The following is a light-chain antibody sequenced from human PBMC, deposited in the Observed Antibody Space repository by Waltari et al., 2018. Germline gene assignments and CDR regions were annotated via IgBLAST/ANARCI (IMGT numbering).Light chain of an antibody. J-gene: IGKJ1*01. CDR2: DAS. CDR1: QSVGSS. CDR3: HQYKNWPRT. V-gene: IGKV3-11*01. Sequence: EIVLTQSPVTLSLAPGERATLSCWASQSVGSSLAWYQQKPGQAPRLLMYDASNRATGVPARFNGSGSGTDFTLTIISLQSEDSAVYYCHQYKNWPRTFGQGTKVEIK.